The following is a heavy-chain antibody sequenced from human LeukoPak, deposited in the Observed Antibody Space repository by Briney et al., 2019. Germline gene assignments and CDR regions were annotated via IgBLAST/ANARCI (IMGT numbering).Heavy chain of an antibody. CDR2: ISSSGSTI. CDR1: GFTFSDYY. J-gene: IGHJ6*03. Sequence: GGSLGLSCAASGFTFSDYYMSWIRQAPGKGLEWVSYISSSGSTIYYADSVKGRFTISGDNAKNSLYLQMNSLRAEDTAVYYCASIMSTNMDVWGKGTTVTVSS. V-gene: IGHV3-11*04. D-gene: IGHD3-16*01. CDR3: ASIMSTNMDV.